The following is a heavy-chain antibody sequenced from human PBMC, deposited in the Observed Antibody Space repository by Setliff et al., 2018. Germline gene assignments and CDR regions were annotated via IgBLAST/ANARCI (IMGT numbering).Heavy chain of an antibody. CDR3: ARGSVEYSRGWYYFDY. V-gene: IGHV4-59*08. CDR2: FYSGGSTGGST. J-gene: IGHJ4*02. CDR1: GGSIRGFY. Sequence: SSETLSLTCTVSGGSIRGFYWNWIRQPPGKELEWIGYFYSGGSTGGSTNYNPSLDNRVTISVDTSKNQFSLKLTSVTAADTAVYYCARGSVEYSRGWYYFDYWAQGTLVTVSS. D-gene: IGHD6-19*01.